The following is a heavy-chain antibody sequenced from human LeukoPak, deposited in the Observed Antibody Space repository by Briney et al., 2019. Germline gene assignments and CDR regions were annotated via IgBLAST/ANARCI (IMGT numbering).Heavy chain of an antibody. CDR2: ISYDGSNK. Sequence: GGSLRLSCAASGFTFSSYAMHWVRQAPGKGLEWVAVISYDGSNKYYADSVKGRFTISRDNSKNTLYLQMNSLRAEDTAVYYCASSSSGWTELDYWGQGTPVTVSS. CDR1: GFTFSSYA. V-gene: IGHV3-30-3*01. CDR3: ASSSSGWTELDY. D-gene: IGHD6-19*01. J-gene: IGHJ4*02.